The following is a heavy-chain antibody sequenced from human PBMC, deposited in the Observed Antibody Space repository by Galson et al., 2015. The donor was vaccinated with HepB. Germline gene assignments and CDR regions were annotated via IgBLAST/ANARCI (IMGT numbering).Heavy chain of an antibody. J-gene: IGHJ4*02. CDR2: IYYSGST. V-gene: IGHV4-39*01. CDR3: ARQITPSIVLVPAAMDY. CDR1: GGSISSSSYY. Sequence: LSLTCIVSGGSISSSSYYWGWIRQPPGKGLEWIGSIYYSGSTYYNPSLKSRVTISVDTSKNQFSLKLSSVTAADTAVYYCARQITPSIVLVPAAMDYWGQGIPVTVSS. D-gene: IGHD2-2*01.